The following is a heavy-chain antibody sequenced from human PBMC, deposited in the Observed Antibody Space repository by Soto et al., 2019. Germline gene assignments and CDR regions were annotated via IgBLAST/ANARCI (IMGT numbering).Heavy chain of an antibody. CDR2: ISGSGGST. CDR3: AKGKSTDTRTTEIAAAGTPF. D-gene: IGHD6-13*01. V-gene: IGHV3-23*01. Sequence: EVQLLESGGGLVQPGGSLRLSCAASGFTFSSYAMSWVRQAPGKGLEWVSAISGSGGSTYYADSVKGRFTISRDNSKNTLYLQMNSLRAEDTAVYYCAKGKSTDTRTTEIAAAGTPFWGQGTLVTVSS. CDR1: GFTFSSYA. J-gene: IGHJ4*02.